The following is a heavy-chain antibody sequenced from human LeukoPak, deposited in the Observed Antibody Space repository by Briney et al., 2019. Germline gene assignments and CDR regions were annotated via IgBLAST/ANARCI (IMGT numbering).Heavy chain of an antibody. Sequence: ASVKVSCKASGGTFSSYAISWVRQAPGQGLEWMGRIIPILGIANYAQNFQGRVTITADEFTSTAYMELSSLRSDDTAVYYCARDRPGNSLEYWGQGTLVTVSS. CDR2: IIPILGIA. CDR3: ARDRPGNSLEY. CDR1: GGTFSSYA. V-gene: IGHV1-69*04. J-gene: IGHJ4*02. D-gene: IGHD4-23*01.